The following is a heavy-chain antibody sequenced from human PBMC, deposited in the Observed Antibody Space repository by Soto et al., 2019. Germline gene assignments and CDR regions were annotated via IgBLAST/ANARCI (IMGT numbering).Heavy chain of an antibody. D-gene: IGHD3-3*01. CDR3: ARPDFGVVRAYYGMDV. J-gene: IGHJ6*02. Sequence: SETLSLTCTVSGGSISSSSYYWGWIRQPPGKGLEWIGSIYYSGSTYYNPSLKSRVTISVDTSKNRFSLKLSSVTAADTAVYYCARPDFGVVRAYYGMDVWGQGTTVT. V-gene: IGHV4-39*01. CDR2: IYYSGST. CDR1: GGSISSSSYY.